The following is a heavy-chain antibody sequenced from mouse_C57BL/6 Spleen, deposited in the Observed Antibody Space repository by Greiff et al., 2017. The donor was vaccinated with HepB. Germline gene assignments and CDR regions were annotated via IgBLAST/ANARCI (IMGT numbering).Heavy chain of an antibody. D-gene: IGHD1-1*01. CDR1: GYAFSSSW. CDR2: IYPGDGDT. CDR3: ARLLITTVVATKDY. V-gene: IGHV1-82*01. Sequence: VQLQQSGPELVKPGASVKISCKASGYAFSSSWMNWVKQRPGKGLEWIGRIYPGDGDTNYNGKFKGKATLTADKSSSTAYMQLSSLTSEDSAVYFCARLLITTVVATKDYRGQGTTLTVSS. J-gene: IGHJ2*01.